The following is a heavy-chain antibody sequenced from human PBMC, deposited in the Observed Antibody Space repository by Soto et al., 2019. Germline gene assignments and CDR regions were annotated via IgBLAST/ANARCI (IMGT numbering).Heavy chain of an antibody. CDR2: TSYSGST. D-gene: IGHD3-22*01. CDR3: ARAPNYYDSSGYYYYFDY. J-gene: IGHJ4*02. V-gene: IGHV4-39*07. Sequence: PSETLSLTCTVSGGYISSSSYYWAWIRQPPGKGLEWIGTTSYSGSTYYNPSLKSRVTIAVDRSKNQFSLKLSSVTAADTAVYYCARAPNYYDSSGYYYYFDYWGQGTLV. CDR1: GGYISSSSYY.